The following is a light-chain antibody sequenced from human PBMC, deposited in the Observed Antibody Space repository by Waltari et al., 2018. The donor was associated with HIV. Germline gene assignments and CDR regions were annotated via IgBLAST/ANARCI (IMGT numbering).Light chain of an antibody. V-gene: IGKV3-11*01. CDR1: QSVSDY. J-gene: IGKJ1*01. CDR2: DAS. CDR3: QQRTNWPPWT. Sequence: EIVLTQSPATLSLSPGDSATLSCRASQSVSDYLAWYQQKPGQAPRLLIYDASNRATGIPARFSGSGSGTDFTLTISSLEPEDFAVYYCQQRTNWPPWTFGQGTKVEVK.